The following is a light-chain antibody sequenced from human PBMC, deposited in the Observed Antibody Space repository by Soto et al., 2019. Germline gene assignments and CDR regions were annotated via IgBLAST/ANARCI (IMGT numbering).Light chain of an antibody. CDR1: EDIRTS. CDR3: QHYNNLPPFT. J-gene: IGKJ3*01. Sequence: DIQMTQSPSSLSASVGARVSITCQASEDIRTSLSWFQHKSGRAPKLLIYGASYLETGVPSRFRGSGSGTDFTLTISSLQPEDTATYYCQHYNNLPPFTFGPGTMVDIK. CDR2: GAS. V-gene: IGKV1-33*01.